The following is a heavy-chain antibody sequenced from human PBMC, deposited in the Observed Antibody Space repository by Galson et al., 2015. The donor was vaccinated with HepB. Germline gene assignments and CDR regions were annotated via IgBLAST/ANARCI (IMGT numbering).Heavy chain of an antibody. CDR3: AKDSAAITMIVVVSPDY. CDR1: GFTFSSYA. V-gene: IGHV3-23*01. J-gene: IGHJ4*02. D-gene: IGHD3-22*01. CDR2: ISGSGGST. Sequence: SLRLSCAASGFTFSSYAMSWVRQAPGKGLEWVSAISGSGGSTYYADSVKGRFIISRDNSKNTLYLQMNSLRAEDTAVYYCAKDSAAITMIVVVSPDYWGQGTLVTVSS.